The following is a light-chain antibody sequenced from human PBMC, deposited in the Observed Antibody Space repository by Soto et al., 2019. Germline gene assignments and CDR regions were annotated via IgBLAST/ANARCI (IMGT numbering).Light chain of an antibody. CDR2: GAS. J-gene: IGKJ2*01. V-gene: IGKV3-15*01. Sequence: EIVLTQSPATLSVSPGDRATLSCRASQSVSSNLAWYQQKPGQTPRLLIYGASTRATGVPPRFSGSRSGTEFTLSISSLQSVDFAGYYCQQYYNWPPYTFGQGTKVDFK. CDR1: QSVSSN. CDR3: QQYYNWPPYT.